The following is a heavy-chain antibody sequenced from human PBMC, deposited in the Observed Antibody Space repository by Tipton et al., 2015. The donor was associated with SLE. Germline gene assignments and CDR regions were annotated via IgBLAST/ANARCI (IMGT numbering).Heavy chain of an antibody. J-gene: IGHJ4*02. V-gene: IGHV1-69*09. CDR2: ITSFLGVA. CDR1: GGTFSSYT. D-gene: IGHD2/OR15-2a*01. Sequence: QLVQSGGEVKKPGSSVKVSCKASGGTFSSYTISWVRQAPGQGLEWMGRITSFLGVANYAQNFQDRVTISADTSTSTAYMELNSLRSEDTAVYYCARGVYAASSSYYFDYWGQGTLVTVSS. CDR3: ARGVYAASSSYYFDY.